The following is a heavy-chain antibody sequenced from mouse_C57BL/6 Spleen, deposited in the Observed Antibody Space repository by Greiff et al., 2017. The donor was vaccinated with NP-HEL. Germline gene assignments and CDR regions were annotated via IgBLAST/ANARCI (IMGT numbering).Heavy chain of an antibody. Sequence: QVQLKQSGPGLVQPSQSLSITCTVSGFSLTSYGVHWVRQSPGKGLEWLGVIWSGGSTDYNAAFISRLSISKDNSKSQVFFKMNSLQADDTAIYYCARKSPYDGYLYYYAMDYWGQGTSVTVSS. CDR1: GFSLTSYG. CDR2: IWSGGST. J-gene: IGHJ4*01. D-gene: IGHD2-3*01. V-gene: IGHV2-2*01. CDR3: ARKSPYDGYLYYYAMDY.